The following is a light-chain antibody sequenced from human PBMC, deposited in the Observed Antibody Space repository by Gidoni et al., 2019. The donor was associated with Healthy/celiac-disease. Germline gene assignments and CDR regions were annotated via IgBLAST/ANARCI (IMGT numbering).Light chain of an antibody. V-gene: IGKV3-11*01. Sequence: EIVLTQSPATLSLSPGERATLSCRASQSVSSYLAWYQQKPGHAPSLLIYDAYNRATGIPARFSGSGSWTDVSRSISSLYPEDIAVEDCQQRSNWLTFGGGTKVEIK. CDR1: QSVSSY. CDR2: DAY. CDR3: QQRSNWLT. J-gene: IGKJ4*01.